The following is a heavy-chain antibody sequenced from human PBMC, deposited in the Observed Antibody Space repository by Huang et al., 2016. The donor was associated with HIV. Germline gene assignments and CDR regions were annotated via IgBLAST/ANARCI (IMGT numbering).Heavy chain of an antibody. CDR2: AFVGGGT. J-gene: IGHJ4*02. CDR1: GFTVSSHY. CDR3: AAYLSLIPH. D-gene: IGHD3-16*01. V-gene: IGHV3-53*01. Sequence: EVQVVESGGGLIQSGGSLRLSCAASGFTVSSHYMTWVRQAPGKGLEWVSVAFVGGGTYFAGSVKGRVTVSRDDAKNTLYLQMNNLRAEDTAIYYCAAYLSLIPHWGQGTLVTVSS.